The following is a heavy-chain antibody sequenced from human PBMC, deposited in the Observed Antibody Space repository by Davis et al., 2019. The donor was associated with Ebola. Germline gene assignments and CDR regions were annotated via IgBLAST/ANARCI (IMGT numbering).Heavy chain of an antibody. CDR3: ARDRYYYDSSGSSMAFDI. D-gene: IGHD3-22*01. CDR2: ISSSSSYI. V-gene: IGHV3-21*01. Sequence: PGGSLRPSCAASGFTFSSYSMNWVRQAPGKGLEWVSSISSSSSYIYYADSVKGRFTISRDNAKNSLYLQMNSLRAEDTAVYYCARDRYYYDSSGSSMAFDIWGQGTMVTVSS. J-gene: IGHJ3*02. CDR1: GFTFSSYS.